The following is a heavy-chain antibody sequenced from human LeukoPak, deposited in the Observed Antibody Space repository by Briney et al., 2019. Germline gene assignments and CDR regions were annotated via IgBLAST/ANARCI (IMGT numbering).Heavy chain of an antibody. V-gene: IGHV1-69*05. D-gene: IGHD6-13*01. CDR3: ARGGEQLVRKASYMDV. J-gene: IGHJ6*03. Sequence: ASVKVSCKASGYTFTNYDVNWVRQAPGQGLEWMGGLIPIFATANYAQQFQGRVTITTDESRSTAYMELSSLRSEDTAIYYCARGGEQLVRKASYMDVWGKGTTVTVSS. CDR1: GYTFTNYD. CDR2: LIPIFATA.